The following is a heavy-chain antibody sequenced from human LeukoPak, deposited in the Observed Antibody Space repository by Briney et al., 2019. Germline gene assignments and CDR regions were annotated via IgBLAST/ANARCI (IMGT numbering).Heavy chain of an antibody. CDR1: GGSISSYY. CDR2: TYYSGST. Sequence: SETLSLTCTVSGGSISSYYWSWIRQPPGKGLEWIGYTYYSGSTNYSPSLKSRVTISVDTSKNQFSLELSSVTAADTAVYYCARQGYSAYEILDYWGQGTLVTVSS. CDR3: ARQGYSAYEILDY. V-gene: IGHV4-59*08. J-gene: IGHJ4*02. D-gene: IGHD5-12*01.